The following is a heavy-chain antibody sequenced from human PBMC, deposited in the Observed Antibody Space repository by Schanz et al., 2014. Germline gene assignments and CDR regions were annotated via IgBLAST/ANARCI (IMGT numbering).Heavy chain of an antibody. J-gene: IGHJ4*02. CDR1: GYTFTSHD. CDR2: MNSKTGNT. V-gene: IGHV1-8*01. D-gene: IGHD6-13*01. Sequence: QVQLVQSGAEVKKPGVSVKVSCKASGYTFTSHDINWVRQATGQGLEWMGWMNSKTGNTGYAQRFQGRVTMTRDTSASIVYMELSSLRSEDTAVYYCARDGEAAAGCDYWGQGTLVTVSS. CDR3: ARDGEAAAGCDY.